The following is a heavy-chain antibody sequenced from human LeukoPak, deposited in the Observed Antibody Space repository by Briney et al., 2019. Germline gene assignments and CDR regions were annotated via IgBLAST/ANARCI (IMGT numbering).Heavy chain of an antibody. D-gene: IGHD3-10*01. CDR1: GFTFDDYA. V-gene: IGHV3-9*01. CDR3: AKDISYYGSGSYLDY. J-gene: IGHJ4*02. CDR2: ISWNSGSI. Sequence: GGSLRLSCAASGFTFDDYAMHWVRHAPGKGLEWVSGISWNSGSIGYADSVKGRFTISRDNAKNSLYLQMNSLRAEDTALYYCAKDISYYGSGSYLDYWGQGTLVTVSS.